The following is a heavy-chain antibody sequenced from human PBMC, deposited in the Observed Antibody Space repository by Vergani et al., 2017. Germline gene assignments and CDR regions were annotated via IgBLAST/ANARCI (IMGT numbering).Heavy chain of an antibody. CDR3: TRPLYYYYYMDL. J-gene: IGHJ6*03. V-gene: IGHV4-39*01. Sequence: QLQLQESGPGLVKPSETLSLTCTVSGGSISSSTYYWGWIRQPPGKGLEWLGSVYYSGSTYYNPSLKSRVTISVDTSKNQFSLKLNSVTAADTAVYYCTRPLYYYYYMDLWGNGTTVTVSS. CDR2: VYYSGST. CDR1: GGSISSSTYY.